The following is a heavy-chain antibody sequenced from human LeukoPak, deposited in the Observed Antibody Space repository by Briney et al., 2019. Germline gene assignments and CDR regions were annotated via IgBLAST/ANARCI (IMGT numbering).Heavy chain of an antibody. CDR1: GYTFTDYY. CDR2: INPNRGGT. D-gene: IGHD1-26*01. Sequence: ASVKVSCKASGYTFTDYYMHWVRQAPGQGLEWLGWINPNRGGTHYAQKFQDRVTMTSDTSISTAYMEVSRLGSDDTAVYYCATMGATNFDHWGQGTLVTVSS. V-gene: IGHV1-2*02. J-gene: IGHJ4*02. CDR3: ATMGATNFDH.